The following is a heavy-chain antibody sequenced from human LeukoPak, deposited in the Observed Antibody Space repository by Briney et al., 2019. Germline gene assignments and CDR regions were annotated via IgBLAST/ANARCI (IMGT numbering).Heavy chain of an antibody. CDR2: IKTSGNT. Sequence: SQTLSLTCTVSGGSITSGSYYWSWIRQPAGKGLEWIGRIKTSGNTNYNPSLKSRVTISVDTSKNQFSLKLSSVTAADTAVYYCARVRVAGPIDYWGQGTLVTVSS. D-gene: IGHD6-19*01. J-gene: IGHJ4*02. V-gene: IGHV4-61*02. CDR1: GGSITSGSYY. CDR3: ARVRVAGPIDY.